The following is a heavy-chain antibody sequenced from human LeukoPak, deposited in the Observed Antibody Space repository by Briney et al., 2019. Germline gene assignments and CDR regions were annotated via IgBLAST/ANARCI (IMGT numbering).Heavy chain of an antibody. CDR2: IKSKTDGGTT. V-gene: IGHV3-15*01. J-gene: IGHJ4*02. CDR3: TALVGATTEFDY. CDR1: GFTFSNAW. Sequence: GGSLRLSCAASGFTFSNAWMSWVRQAPGKGLEWVGRIKSKTDGGTTDYATPVKSRFTISRDDSYTTLYLQMNSLKTEDTAVYYCTALVGATTEFDYWGQGTLVTVSS. D-gene: IGHD1-26*01.